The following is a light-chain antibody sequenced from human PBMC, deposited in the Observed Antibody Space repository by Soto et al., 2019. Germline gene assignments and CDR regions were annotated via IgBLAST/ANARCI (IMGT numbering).Light chain of an antibody. CDR2: GAS. Sequence: EIVLTQSPGTLSLSPGERATLSCRASQSVSSSYLAWYQQKPGQAPRLLIYGASSRATGIPDRFSGSGSGPDFTLTISRLEPEDVAVYYCQQYGSSITFGQGTRLEIK. V-gene: IGKV3-20*01. CDR1: QSVSSSY. J-gene: IGKJ5*01. CDR3: QQYGSSIT.